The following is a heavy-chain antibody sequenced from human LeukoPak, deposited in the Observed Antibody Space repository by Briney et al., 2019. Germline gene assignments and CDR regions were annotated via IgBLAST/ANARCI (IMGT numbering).Heavy chain of an antibody. CDR1: GYTFTGHY. D-gene: IGHD3-22*01. CDR3: ARSTPFFNYESSGYYFWFDP. J-gene: IGHJ5*02. CDR2: INPSSGAT. V-gene: IGHV1-2*02. Sequence: ASVKVSCKASGYTFTGHYIHWVRQAPGQGLEWMGWINPSSGATNYAQKFQGRVTLTRDTSISTASMELSRQISDDTAVYYCARSTPFFNYESSGYYFWFDPWGQGALVTVSS.